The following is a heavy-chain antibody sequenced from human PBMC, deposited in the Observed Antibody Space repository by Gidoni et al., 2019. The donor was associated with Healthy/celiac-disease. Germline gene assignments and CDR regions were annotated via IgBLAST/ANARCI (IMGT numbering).Heavy chain of an antibody. D-gene: IGHD2-2*01. CDR1: GFHFSRYA. J-gene: IGHJ4*02. Sequence: EVQLLESGGGLVQPVGSLRLSAAASGFHFSRYAMSWGPKAPGKGLEWFSASSGSGGSPDYADSVKGRVTIPRDNSKNTLYLQMNSLRAEDTAVYYWAKAPKDCSSTSCYFDYWGQGTLVTFSS. CDR3: AKAPKDCSSTSCYFDY. V-gene: IGHV3-23*01. CDR2: SSGSGGSP.